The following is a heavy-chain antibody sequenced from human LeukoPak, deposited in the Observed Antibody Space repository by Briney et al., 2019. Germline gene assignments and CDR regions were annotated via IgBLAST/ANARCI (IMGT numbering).Heavy chain of an antibody. CDR3: ARVGFWSGYYNYFDY. CDR1: GFTFSNYW. V-gene: IGHV3-74*01. J-gene: IGHJ4*02. CDR2: ISSDGSST. Sequence: GGSLRLSCAASGFTFSNYWMHWVRQGPGKGLMWVSRISSDGSSTNYADSVKGRFTISRDNAKNSLYLQMNSLRAEDTAIYYCARVGFWSGYYNYFDYWGQGTLVTVSS. D-gene: IGHD3-3*01.